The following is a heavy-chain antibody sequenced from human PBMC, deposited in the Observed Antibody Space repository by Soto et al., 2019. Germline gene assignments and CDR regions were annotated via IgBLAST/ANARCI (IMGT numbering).Heavy chain of an antibody. CDR1: GFTFSSYD. J-gene: IGHJ3*02. CDR3: ARVVGTAVAGETPGAFDI. D-gene: IGHD6-19*01. V-gene: IGHV3-13*01. CDR2: IGTAGDT. Sequence: GGSLRLSCAASGFTFSSYDMHWVRQATGKGLEWVSAIGTAGDTYYPGSVKGRFTISRENAKNSLYLQMNSLRAGDTAVYYCARVVGTAVAGETPGAFDIWGQGTMVTVSS.